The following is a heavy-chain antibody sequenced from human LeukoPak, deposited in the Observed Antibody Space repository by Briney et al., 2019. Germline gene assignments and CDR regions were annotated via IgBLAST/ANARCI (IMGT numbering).Heavy chain of an antibody. J-gene: IGHJ4*02. CDR3: TTGRPTYYDFWSGYSDY. CDR1: GFTFSNAW. CDR2: IKSKTDGGTT. Sequence: PGGSLRLSCAASGFTFSNAWMSWVRQAPGKGLEWVGRIKSKTDGGTTDYAAPVKGRFTISRDDSKNTLYLQMNSLKAEDTAVYYCTTGRPTYYDFWSGYSDYWGQGTLVTVSS. D-gene: IGHD3-3*01. V-gene: IGHV3-15*01.